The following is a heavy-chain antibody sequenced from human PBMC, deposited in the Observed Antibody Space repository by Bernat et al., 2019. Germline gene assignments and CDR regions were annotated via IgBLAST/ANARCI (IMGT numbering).Heavy chain of an antibody. CDR1: GFTFSSYA. V-gene: IGHV3-30-3*01. CDR3: ARERYVWGSYGGLVDY. CDR2: ISYDGSNK. D-gene: IGHD3-16*01. J-gene: IGHJ4*02. Sequence: QVQLVESGGGVVQPGRSLRLSCAASGFTFSSYAMHWVRQAPGKGLEWVAVISYDGSNKYYADSVKGRFTISRDNSKNTLYLQMNSLRAEDTAVYYCARERYVWGSYGGLVDYWGQGTLVTVSS.